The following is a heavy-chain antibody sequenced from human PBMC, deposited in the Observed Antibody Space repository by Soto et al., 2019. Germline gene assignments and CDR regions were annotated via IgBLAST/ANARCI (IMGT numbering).Heavy chain of an antibody. V-gene: IGHV3-30*18. J-gene: IGHJ4*02. CDR2: ISNDGSNK. CDR3: AKDSSSIWAFVAGTNYFDY. D-gene: IGHD6-19*01. Sequence: GGSLRLSCAASGFTFSSYGMHWVRQAPGKGLEWVAVISNDGSNKYYADSVKGRFTISRDNSKNTLYLQMNSLRAEDTAVYYCAKDSSSIWAFVAGTNYFDYWGQGTLVTVSS. CDR1: GFTFSSYG.